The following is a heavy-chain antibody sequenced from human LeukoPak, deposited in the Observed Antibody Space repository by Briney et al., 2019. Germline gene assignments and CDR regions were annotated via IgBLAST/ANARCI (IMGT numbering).Heavy chain of an antibody. Sequence: GASVKVSCKASGYTFTSYGISWVRQAPGQRLEWMGWINAGNGNTKYSQKFQGRVTITRDTSASTAYMELSSLRSEDTAVYYCARSYGDSVDYWGQGTLVTVSS. CDR2: INAGNGNT. J-gene: IGHJ4*02. CDR3: ARSYGDSVDY. CDR1: GYTFTSYG. V-gene: IGHV1-3*01. D-gene: IGHD4-17*01.